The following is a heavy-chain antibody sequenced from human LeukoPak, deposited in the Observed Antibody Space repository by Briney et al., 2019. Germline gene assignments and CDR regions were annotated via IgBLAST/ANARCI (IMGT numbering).Heavy chain of an antibody. V-gene: IGHV3-9*01. D-gene: IGHD4-17*01. J-gene: IGHJ4*02. Sequence: GGSLRLSCAASGITFSSYAMHWVRQAPGKGLEWVSGISWNSGSIGYADSVKGRFTISRDNAKNSLYLQMNSLRAEDTAVYYCARAGMTTVTTNFDYWGQGTLVTVSS. CDR3: ARAGMTTVTTNFDY. CDR1: GITFSSYA. CDR2: ISWNSGSI.